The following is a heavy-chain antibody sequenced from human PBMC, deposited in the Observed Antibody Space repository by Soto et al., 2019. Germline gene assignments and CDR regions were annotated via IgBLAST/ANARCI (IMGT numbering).Heavy chain of an antibody. V-gene: IGHV3-11*05. D-gene: IGHD3-9*01. CDR2: ISSSSSYT. CDR1: GVTFSDYY. J-gene: IGHJ3*02. Sequence: QVQLVESGGGLVKPGGFLRISCAASGVTFSDYYMSWIRQAPGKGLEWVSYISSSSSYTNYADSVKGRFTISRDNAKNSLYLQMNSLRAEDTAVYYCARDADILTGSDAFDIWGQETMVTVSS. CDR3: ARDADILTGSDAFDI.